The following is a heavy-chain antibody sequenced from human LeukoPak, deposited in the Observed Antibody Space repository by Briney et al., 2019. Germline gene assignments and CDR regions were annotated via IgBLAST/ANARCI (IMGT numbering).Heavy chain of an antibody. CDR1: GFTFSSSA. D-gene: IGHD3-22*01. CDR3: ARDKGDYDTSGSLFVF. Sequence: GGSLRLSCAASGFTFSSSAMSWVRQAPGKGLEWVSAISNNGGYTYHADSVQGRFTISRDNSKSTLCLQMNSLRAEDTAVYYCARDKGDYDTSGSLFVFGGQGTLVTVSS. V-gene: IGHV3-23*01. CDR2: ISNNGGYT. J-gene: IGHJ4*02.